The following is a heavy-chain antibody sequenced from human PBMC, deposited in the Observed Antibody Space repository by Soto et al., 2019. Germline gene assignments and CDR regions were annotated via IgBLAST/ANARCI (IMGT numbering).Heavy chain of an antibody. CDR1: GFTFSSYS. D-gene: IGHD4-17*01. Sequence: EVQLVESGGGLVKPGGSLRLSCAASGFTFSSYSMNWVRQAPGKGLEWVSSITSSSSYINYADSVKGRFTISRDNAKNSLYLQTNSLRAEDTAVYYCARATVPTGRIGDFDMWGQGTMVTVSS. CDR3: ARATVPTGRIGDFDM. J-gene: IGHJ3*02. CDR2: ITSSSSYI. V-gene: IGHV3-21*01.